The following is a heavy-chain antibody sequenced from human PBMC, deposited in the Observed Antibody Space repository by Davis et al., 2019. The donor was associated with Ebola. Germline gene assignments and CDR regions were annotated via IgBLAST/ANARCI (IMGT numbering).Heavy chain of an antibody. V-gene: IGHV3-74*01. Sequence: GESLKISCAASRFTFSNYWMHWVRQAPGKGLVWVSGISGGGGDTRYAGSVTGRFTISRDNAKNTLSLQMNSLRAEDTAVYFCAREVVTTRPACAFDIWGRGTMVTVSA. CDR2: ISGGGGDT. CDR3: AREVVTTRPACAFDI. J-gene: IGHJ3*02. CDR1: RFTFSNYW. D-gene: IGHD4-23*01.